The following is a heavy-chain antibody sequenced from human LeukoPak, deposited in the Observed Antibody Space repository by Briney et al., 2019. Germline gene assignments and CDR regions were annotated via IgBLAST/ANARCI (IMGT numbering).Heavy chain of an antibody. V-gene: IGHV3-7*01. CDR1: GFDFTAHR. J-gene: IGHJ2*01. Sequence: PGGSLRLSCATSGFDFTAHRMSWVRQAPGKRLEWVANIKHDGSEKYYVDSVKGRFTISRDYAKDSVYLQMNSLRVDDTAVYYCARTRVVTRGGYWYFDVWGRGTLVTVSS. CDR3: ARTRVVTRGGYWYFDV. D-gene: IGHD2-21*02. CDR2: IKHDGSEK.